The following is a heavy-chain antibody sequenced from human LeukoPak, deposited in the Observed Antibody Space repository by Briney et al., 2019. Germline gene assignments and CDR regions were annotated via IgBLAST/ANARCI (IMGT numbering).Heavy chain of an antibody. D-gene: IGHD3-10*01. CDR3: ARRALTMARGARPYYFDY. Sequence: GGSLRLSCAASGFTFSSYWMSWVRQAPGKGLEWVANIKKGGSEQYYVDSVKGRFTISRDNAKNSLYLQMNSLRAEDTAVYYCARRALTMARGARPYYFDYWGQGTLVTVSS. V-gene: IGHV3-7*01. CDR1: GFTFSSYW. CDR2: IKKGGSEQ. J-gene: IGHJ4*02.